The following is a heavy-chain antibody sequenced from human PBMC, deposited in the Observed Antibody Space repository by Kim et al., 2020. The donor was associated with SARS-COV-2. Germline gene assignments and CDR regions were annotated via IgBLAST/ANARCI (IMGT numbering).Heavy chain of an antibody. V-gene: IGHV1-2*02. J-gene: IGHJ4*02. CDR3: ARGSITFGGVIVIVDY. Sequence: KFQGRVTMTRDTSISTAYMELSRLRSDDTAVYYCARGSITFGGVIVIVDYWGQGTLVTVSS. D-gene: IGHD3-16*02.